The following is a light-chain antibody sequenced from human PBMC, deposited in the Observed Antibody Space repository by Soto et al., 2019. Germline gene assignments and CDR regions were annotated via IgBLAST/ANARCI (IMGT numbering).Light chain of an antibody. Sequence: EIVLTQSPGTLSLSPGERATLSCRASQSIGTSLAWFQQKPGQAPRLLIFGASNRAPGIPDKFSGRGSGTEFTLTISRLEPEDFAVYYCQQYGSSPYTFGQGTKLEIK. CDR1: QSIGTS. V-gene: IGKV3-20*01. J-gene: IGKJ2*01. CDR3: QQYGSSPYT. CDR2: GAS.